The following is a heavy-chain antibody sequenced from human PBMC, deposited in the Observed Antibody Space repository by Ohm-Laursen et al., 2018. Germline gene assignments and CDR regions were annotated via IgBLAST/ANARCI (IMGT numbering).Heavy chain of an antibody. J-gene: IGHJ6*02. CDR3: ARDIGSSWRYYYYGMDV. D-gene: IGHD6-13*01. CDR2: ISSSGSTI. Sequence: GSLRLSCTASGFTFSDYYMSWIRQAPGKGLEWVSYISSSGSTIYYADSVKGRFTISRDNAKNSLYLQMNSLRAEDTAVYYCARDIGSSWRYYYYGMDVWGQGTTVTVSS. CDR1: GFTFSDYY. V-gene: IGHV3-11*04.